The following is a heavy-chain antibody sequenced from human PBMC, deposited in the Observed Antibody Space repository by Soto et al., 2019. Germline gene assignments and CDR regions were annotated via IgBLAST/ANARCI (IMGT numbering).Heavy chain of an antibody. V-gene: IGHV1-18*04. J-gene: IGHJ6*02. CDR3: ARGGVVDCSSTSCPYYYYYGMDV. CDR1: GYSFTSYG. D-gene: IGHD2-2*01. CDR2: ISAYNGNT. Sequence: GASVKVSCKASGYSFTSYGSSWVRQAPGQGLEWMGWISAYNGNTNYAQKLQGRVTMTTDTSTSTAYMELRSLRSDDTAVYYCARGGVVDCSSTSCPYYYYYGMDVWGQGTTVTVSS.